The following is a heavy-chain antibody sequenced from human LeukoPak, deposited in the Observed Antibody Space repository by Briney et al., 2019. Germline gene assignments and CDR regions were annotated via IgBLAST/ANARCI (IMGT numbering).Heavy chain of an antibody. V-gene: IGHV5-10-1*01. J-gene: IGHJ4*02. Sequence: GESLKISCKGSGYSFTGYWISWVRQMPGKGLEWMGRIDPSDSYTNYSPSFQGHVTISADKSISTAYLQWSSLKASDTAMYYCAKPPAYCSSTSCLIMNYWGQGTLVTVSS. CDR1: GYSFTGYW. CDR3: AKPPAYCSSTSCLIMNY. CDR2: IDPSDSYT. D-gene: IGHD2-2*01.